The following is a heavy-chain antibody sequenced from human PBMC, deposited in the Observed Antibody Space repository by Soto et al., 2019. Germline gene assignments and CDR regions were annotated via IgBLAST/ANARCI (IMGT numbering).Heavy chain of an antibody. CDR2: INHSRST. J-gene: IGHJ4*02. V-gene: IGHV4-34*01. D-gene: IGHD5-12*01. CDR3: AREGNLGRWLQPLDF. CDR1: GGSFSGYY. Sequence: SETLSLTCAVYGGSFSGYYWSWIRQPPGKGLEWIGEINHSRSTNYNPSLKSRVTISVDTSKNQFSLRLISVTAADTAKYFCAREGNLGRWLQPLDFWGQGTLVTVSS.